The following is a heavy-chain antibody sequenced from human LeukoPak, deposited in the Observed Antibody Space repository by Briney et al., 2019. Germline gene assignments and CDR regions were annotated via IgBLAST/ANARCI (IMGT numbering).Heavy chain of an antibody. J-gene: IGHJ4*02. CDR3: VKATRSYKTFDY. CDR1: GFTFSNYA. D-gene: IGHD1-26*01. Sequence: PGGSLRLSCSVSGFTFSNYAMHWVRQAPGKGLEYVSAITSNGGTTDYADSVKGRFTISRDNSKSTLYLQMNSLRAEDTAVYYCVKATRSYKTFDYWGQGTLVTVSS. CDR2: ITSNGGTT. V-gene: IGHV3-64D*06.